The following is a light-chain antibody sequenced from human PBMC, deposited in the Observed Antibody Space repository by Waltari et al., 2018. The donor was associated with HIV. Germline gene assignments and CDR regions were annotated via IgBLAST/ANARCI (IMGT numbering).Light chain of an antibody. CDR3: AAWDDSLSGLV. Sequence: QSVLTQPPSASGTPGQRVTIPWSGSSSTIGSNYVYWYQQLPGTAPKHLIYRNNQRPSGVPDRFSGSKSGTSASLAISGLRSEDETNYYCAAWDDSLSGLVFGGGTKLTVL. V-gene: IGLV1-47*01. CDR1: SSTIGSNY. J-gene: IGLJ3*02. CDR2: RNN.